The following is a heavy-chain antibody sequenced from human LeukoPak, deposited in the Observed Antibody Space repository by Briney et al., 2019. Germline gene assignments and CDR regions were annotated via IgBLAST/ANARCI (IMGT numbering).Heavy chain of an antibody. CDR1: GSTFSSYA. CDR2: ISGSGGST. D-gene: IGHD3-9*01. CDR3: AKVGILTGYYLDY. J-gene: IGHJ4*02. V-gene: IGHV3-23*01. Sequence: GGSLRLSCAASGSTFSSYAMSWVRQAPGKGLEWVSAISGSGGSTYYADSVKGRFTISRDNSKNTLYLQMNSLRAEDTAVYYCAKVGILTGYYLDYWGQGTLVTVSS.